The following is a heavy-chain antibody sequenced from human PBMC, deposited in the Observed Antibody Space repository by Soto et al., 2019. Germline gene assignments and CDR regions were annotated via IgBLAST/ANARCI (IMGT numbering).Heavy chain of an antibody. J-gene: IGHJ4*02. D-gene: IGHD1-26*01. CDR3: ARDGVGHTTFFGYFDC. V-gene: IGHV3-33*01. CDR2: IRYDGSNI. CDR1: GFTFSGLG. Sequence: QVQLVESGGGVVQPGRSLRLSCAASGFTFSGLGMHWVRQAPGKGLEWVAGIRYDGSNIYYADAVKGRFTISRDNSKEMLYLQRNRRRAGETAVYYCARDGVGHTTFFGYFDCWGQETLVTVSS.